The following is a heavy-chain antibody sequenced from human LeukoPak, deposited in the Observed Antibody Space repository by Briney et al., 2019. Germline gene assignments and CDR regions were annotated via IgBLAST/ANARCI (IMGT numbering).Heavy chain of an antibody. Sequence: AGGSLRLSCAASGFTFVNAWMTWVRQAPGKGLEWVGRVESNPAGGRADYAAPVKGRFTISRDDSRCTLYLQLNNLRAEDTAVYYCSTLAYDVHYWGRGTLITVSS. V-gene: IGHV3-15*04. CDR1: GFTFVNAW. CDR3: STLAYDVHY. J-gene: IGHJ4*02. CDR2: VESNPAGGRA. D-gene: IGHD3-3*01.